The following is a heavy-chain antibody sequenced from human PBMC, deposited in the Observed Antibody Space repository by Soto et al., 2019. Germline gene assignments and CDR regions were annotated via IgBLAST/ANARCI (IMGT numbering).Heavy chain of an antibody. D-gene: IGHD3-10*01. V-gene: IGHV4-34*01. Sequence: PSETLSLTCAVYGGSFSGYYWSWIRQPPGKGLEWIGEINHSGSTNYNPSLKSRVTISVDTSKNQFSLKLSSVTAADTAVYYCAEGPGIAAPGEDTYYYGSGSYYSYWGQGTLVTVSS. CDR2: INHSGST. CDR1: GGSFSGYY. J-gene: IGHJ4*02. CDR3: AEGPGIAAPGEDTYYYGSGSYYSY.